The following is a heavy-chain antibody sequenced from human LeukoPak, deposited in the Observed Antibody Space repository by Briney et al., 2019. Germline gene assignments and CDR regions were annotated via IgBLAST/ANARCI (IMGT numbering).Heavy chain of an antibody. V-gene: IGHV3-43D*03. CDR3: AEDQGDCSGGSCYYFDY. D-gene: IGHD2-15*01. J-gene: IGHJ4*02. CDR2: ISWDGGST. CDR1: GFTFDDYA. Sequence: PGGSLRLSCAASGFTFDDYAMQWVRQAPGKGVEWVSLISWDGGSTYYADSVKGRFTIYRDNSKNSLYLQMNSLRAEDTALYYCAEDQGDCSGGSCYYFDYWGQGTLVTVSS.